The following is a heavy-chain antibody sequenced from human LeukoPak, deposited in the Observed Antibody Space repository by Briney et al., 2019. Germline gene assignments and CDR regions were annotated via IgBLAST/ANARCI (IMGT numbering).Heavy chain of an antibody. V-gene: IGHV4-61*08. CDR1: GFSLSTSGMC. CDR2: IYYSGST. CDR3: ARGGGAATGTIDY. Sequence: ESGPTLVKPTQTLTLTCTFSGFSLSTSGMCVSWIRQPPGKGLEWIGYIYYSGSTNYNPSLKSRVTISVDTSKNQFSLKLSSVTAADTAVYYCARGGGAATGTIDYWGQGTLVTVSS. J-gene: IGHJ4*02. D-gene: IGHD6-13*01.